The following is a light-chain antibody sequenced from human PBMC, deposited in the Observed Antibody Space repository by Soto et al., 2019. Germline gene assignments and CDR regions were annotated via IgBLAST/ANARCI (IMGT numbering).Light chain of an antibody. V-gene: IGKV4-1*01. CDR3: QQYERSPTT. CDR2: GAS. J-gene: IGKJ4*01. Sequence: DIVLTQSPDSLAVSLGEGATINCKSSQSVLYSPNNKNYLAWYQQKPGRAPSLLIYGASRRATGIPDRFSGSGSGTDFTLTISRLEPEDFAVYYCQQYERSPTTFGGGTKVEIK. CDR1: QSVLYSPNNKNY.